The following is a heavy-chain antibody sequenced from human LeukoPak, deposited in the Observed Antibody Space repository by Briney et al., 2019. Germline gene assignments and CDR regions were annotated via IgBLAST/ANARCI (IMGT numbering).Heavy chain of an antibody. J-gene: IGHJ4*02. CDR2: IWYDGSNK. V-gene: IGHV3-33*01. D-gene: IGHD1-26*01. CDR1: GFTFSSYG. Sequence: GGSLRLSCAASGFTFSSYGMHWVRQAPGKGLEWVAVIWYDGSNKYYADSVKGRFTISRDNSKNTLYLQMNSLRAEDTAVYYCAREGSGSYYLGAKDYWGQGTLVTVSS. CDR3: AREGSGSYYLGAKDY.